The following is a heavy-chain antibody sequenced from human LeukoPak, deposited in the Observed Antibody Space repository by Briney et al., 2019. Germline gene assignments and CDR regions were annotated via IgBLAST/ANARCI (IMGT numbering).Heavy chain of an antibody. V-gene: IGHV3-7*01. J-gene: IGHJ4*02. CDR2: IKQDGSQK. D-gene: IGHD3-10*01. CDR1: GFTFSNYW. CDR3: VRGGYSSFDY. Sequence: PGGSLRLSCAASGFTFSNYWMNWVRQAPGKGLEWVANIKQDGSQKHYVDSVKGRFTISRDNSKNLLYLQMNSLGAEDTAVYYCVRGGYSSFDYWGQGTLVTVSS.